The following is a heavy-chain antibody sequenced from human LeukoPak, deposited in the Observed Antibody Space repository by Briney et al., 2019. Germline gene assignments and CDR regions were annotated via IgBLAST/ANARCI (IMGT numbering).Heavy chain of an antibody. CDR1: GGTFSGYT. Sequence: SVRVSCKASGGTFSGYTISGVRQAPGQGLEWMGRIIPILGIANYAQKFQGRVTITADKSTSTAYMELSSLRSEDTAVYYCASIAAAGTPSDCWGQGTLVTVSS. CDR2: IIPILGIA. CDR3: ASIAAAGTPSDC. J-gene: IGHJ4*02. V-gene: IGHV1-69*02. D-gene: IGHD6-13*01.